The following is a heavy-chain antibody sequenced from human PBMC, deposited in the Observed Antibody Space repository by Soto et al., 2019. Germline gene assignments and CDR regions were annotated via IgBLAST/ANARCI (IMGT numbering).Heavy chain of an antibody. CDR1: VYSFTIYW. CDR3: ARQSSSGWNDYYYYGMDV. CDR2: IYLGDSDT. Sequence: PGESLKISCTGSVYSFTIYWIGWVRQMPVKGLECMGIIYLGDSDTRYSPSFQGQVTISADKSISTAYLQWSSLKASDTAMYYCARQSSSGWNDYYYYGMDVWGQVTTVTVSS. D-gene: IGHD6-19*01. J-gene: IGHJ6*02. V-gene: IGHV5-51*01.